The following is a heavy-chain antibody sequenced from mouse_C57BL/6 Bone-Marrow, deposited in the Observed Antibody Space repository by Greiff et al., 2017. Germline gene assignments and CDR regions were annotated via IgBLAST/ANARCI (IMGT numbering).Heavy chain of an antibody. CDR2: INPNNGGT. CDR1: GYTFTDYN. CDR3: ARGGFYYGYYYAMDY. V-gene: IGHV1-18*01. J-gene: IGHJ4*01. Sequence: VQLKESGPELVKPGASVKIPCKASGYTFTDYNMDWVKQSHGKSLEWIGDINPNNGGTIYNQKFKGKATLTVDKSSSTAYMELRSLTSEDTAVYYCARGGFYYGYYYAMDYWGQGTAVTVAS. D-gene: IGHD2-1*01.